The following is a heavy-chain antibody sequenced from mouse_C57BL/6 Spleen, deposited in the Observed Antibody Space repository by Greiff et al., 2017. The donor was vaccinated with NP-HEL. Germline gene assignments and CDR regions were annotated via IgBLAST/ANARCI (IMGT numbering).Heavy chain of an antibody. CDR1: GYTFTDYE. Sequence: VQLQQSGAELVRPGASVTLSCKASGYTFTDYEMHWVKQTPVHGLEWIGAIDPETGGTAYNQKFKGKAILTADKSSSTAYMELRSLTSEDSAVYYCTRSRYDYDWFAYWGQGTLVTVSA. D-gene: IGHD2-4*01. J-gene: IGHJ3*01. CDR2: IDPETGGT. CDR3: TRSRYDYDWFAY. V-gene: IGHV1-15*01.